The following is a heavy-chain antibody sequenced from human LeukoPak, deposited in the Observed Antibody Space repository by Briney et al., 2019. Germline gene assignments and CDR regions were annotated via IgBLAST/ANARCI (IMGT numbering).Heavy chain of an antibody. D-gene: IGHD3-22*01. CDR2: IIPILGIA. Sequence: SVKVSCKASGYTFTSYGISWVRQAPGQGLEWMGRIIPILGIANYAQKFRGRVTITADKSTSTAYMELSSLRSEDTAVYYCARQWKYYYDSSGYSAPAEYFQHWGQGTLVTVSS. J-gene: IGHJ1*01. V-gene: IGHV1-69*04. CDR1: GYTFTSYG. CDR3: ARQWKYYYDSSGYSAPAEYFQH.